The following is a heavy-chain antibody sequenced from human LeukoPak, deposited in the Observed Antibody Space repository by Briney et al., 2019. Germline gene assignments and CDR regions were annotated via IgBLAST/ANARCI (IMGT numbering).Heavy chain of an antibody. J-gene: IGHJ4*02. CDR3: ARDYIAATGLFEY. D-gene: IGHD6-13*01. CDR2: IRYDGSNK. Sequence: PGGSLRLSCAASGFTFSSYGMHWVRQAPGKGLEWVAFIRYDGSNKYYADSVKGRFTISRDNSKNTLYLQMNSLRAEDTAVCYCARDYIAATGLFEYWGQGTLVTVSS. V-gene: IGHV3-30*02. CDR1: GFTFSSYG.